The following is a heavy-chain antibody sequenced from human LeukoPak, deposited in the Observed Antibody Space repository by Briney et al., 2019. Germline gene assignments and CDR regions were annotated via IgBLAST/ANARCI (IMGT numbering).Heavy chain of an antibody. CDR1: GFTFSSYG. CDR2: ISGSGGST. Sequence: GGTLRLSCAASGFTFSSYGMSWVRQAPGKGLEWVSAISGSGGSTYYADSVKGRFTISRDNSKNTLYLQMNSLRAEDTAVYYCAKGNGGWDAFDIWGQGTMVTVSS. D-gene: IGHD7-27*01. V-gene: IGHV3-23*01. CDR3: AKGNGGWDAFDI. J-gene: IGHJ3*02.